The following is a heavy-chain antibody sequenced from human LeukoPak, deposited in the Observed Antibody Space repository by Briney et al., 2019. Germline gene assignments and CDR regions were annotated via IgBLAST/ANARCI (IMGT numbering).Heavy chain of an antibody. CDR3: ARVNTVMATFDY. Sequence: PSETLSLTCTVSGYSISSAYGGWIRQPPGKGLEWIATISHSGSTCYNPSLKSRATISGDTSQSQYSLKLSSVTAADTAVYYCARVNTVMATFDYWGQGTLVTVSS. CDR1: GYSISSAY. CDR2: ISHSGST. V-gene: IGHV4-38-2*02. J-gene: IGHJ4*02. D-gene: IGHD5-18*01.